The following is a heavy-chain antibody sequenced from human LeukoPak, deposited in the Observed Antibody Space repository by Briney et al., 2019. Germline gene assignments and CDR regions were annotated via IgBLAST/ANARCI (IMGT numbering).Heavy chain of an antibody. J-gene: IGHJ4*02. D-gene: IGHD3-10*01. CDR3: TRGQKYYYGSGTYYFLFDY. CDR2: IRSKAYGGTT. V-gene: IGHV3-49*04. Sequence: TGGSLRLSCTPSGFNFGDYAMSWVRQAPGKGLEWVGFIRSKAYGGTTEYAASVKGRFTISRDDSKTIAYLQMNSLKTEDTAVYYCTRGQKYYYGSGTYYFLFDYWGQGTLVTVSS. CDR1: GFNFGDYA.